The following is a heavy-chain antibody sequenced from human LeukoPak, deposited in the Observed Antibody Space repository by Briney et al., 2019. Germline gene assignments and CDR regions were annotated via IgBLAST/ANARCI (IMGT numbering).Heavy chain of an antibody. Sequence: GGSLRLSCAASGFTFSSYSMNWVRQAPGKGLEWVSSISSSSNYIYYADSVKGRFTISRDNAKNSLYLQMNSLRAEDTALYYCARDLLGYCSGGSCYSPLDYWGQGTLVTVSS. J-gene: IGHJ4*02. D-gene: IGHD2-15*01. V-gene: IGHV3-21*04. CDR2: ISSSSNYI. CDR1: GFTFSSYS. CDR3: ARDLLGYCSGGSCYSPLDY.